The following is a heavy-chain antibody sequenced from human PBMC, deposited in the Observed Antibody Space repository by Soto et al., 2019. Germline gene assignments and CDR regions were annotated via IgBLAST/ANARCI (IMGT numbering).Heavy chain of an antibody. CDR3: ARHTYGSGSYYNWVPTTGFDY. J-gene: IGHJ4*02. V-gene: IGHV4-59*08. D-gene: IGHD3-10*01. Sequence: SETLSLTCTVSGGSISSYYWSWIRQPPGKGLEWIGYIYYSGSTNYNPSLKSRVTISVDTSKNQFSLKLSSVTAADTAVYYCARHTYGSGSYYNWVPTTGFDYWGQGTLVTVSS. CDR1: GGSISSYY. CDR2: IYYSGST.